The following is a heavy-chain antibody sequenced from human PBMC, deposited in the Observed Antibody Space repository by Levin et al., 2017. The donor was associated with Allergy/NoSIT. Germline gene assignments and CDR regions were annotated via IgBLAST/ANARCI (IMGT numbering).Heavy chain of an antibody. CDR2: IYYSGNT. J-gene: IGHJ1*01. CDR1: GGSISSYY. Sequence: RASETLSLTCTVSGGSISSYYWSWIRQPPGKGLEWIGYIYYSGNTNYNPSLKSRVTISVDTSKNQFSLKLSSVTAADTAVYYCARHAVTTSRSHFQHWGQGTLVTVSS. CDR3: ARHAVTTSRSHFQH. D-gene: IGHD4-17*01. V-gene: IGHV4-59*08.